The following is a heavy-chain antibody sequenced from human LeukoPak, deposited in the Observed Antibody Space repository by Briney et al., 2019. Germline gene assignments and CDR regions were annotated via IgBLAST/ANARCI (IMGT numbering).Heavy chain of an antibody. CDR3: ARAHGPLSSGWYQDAFDI. Sequence: SETLSLTCTVSGGSFSSGAYYWGWIRQHPAKGLEWLGYIYYSASTYYNPSLKSRVTIAIDTSKTQLSLKLSSVTAADTAVYYCARAHGPLSSGWYQDAFDIWGQGTMVTVSS. CDR2: IYYSAST. CDR1: GGSFSSGAYY. V-gene: IGHV4-31*03. J-gene: IGHJ3*02. D-gene: IGHD6-19*01.